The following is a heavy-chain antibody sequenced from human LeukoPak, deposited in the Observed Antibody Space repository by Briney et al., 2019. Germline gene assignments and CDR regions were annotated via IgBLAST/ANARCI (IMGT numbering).Heavy chain of an antibody. D-gene: IGHD4-17*01. Sequence: GGSLRLSCAASGFSFSSSGINWVRQAPGKGLEWVSSIGSTGTDRYYADSVKGRFTISRDNAKNSLYLQMNSLRAEDTAVYYCAKDSTTVTEYFDYWGQGTLVTVSS. J-gene: IGHJ4*02. CDR3: AKDSTTVTEYFDY. V-gene: IGHV3-21*01. CDR1: GFSFSSSG. CDR2: IGSTGTDR.